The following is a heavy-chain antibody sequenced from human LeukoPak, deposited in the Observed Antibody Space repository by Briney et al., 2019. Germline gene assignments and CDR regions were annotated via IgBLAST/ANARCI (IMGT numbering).Heavy chain of an antibody. CDR2: MWYDGSNK. V-gene: IGHV3-33*01. J-gene: IGHJ6*03. D-gene: IGHD5-12*01. Sequence: PGGSLRLSCAASGFSFSSYDMHWVRQAPGKGLEWVAEMWYDGSNKYYADSVKGRFIISRDNSKNTLYLQINSLSAEDTAVYYCAREWLRHPLRYMDVWGKGTTVTVSS. CDR3: AREWLRHPLRYMDV. CDR1: GFSFSSYD.